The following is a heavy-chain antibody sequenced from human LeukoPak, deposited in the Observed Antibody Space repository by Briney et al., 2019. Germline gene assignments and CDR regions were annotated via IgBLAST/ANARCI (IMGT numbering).Heavy chain of an antibody. Sequence: SQTLSLACTVSGGSISSGAYCWSWIRQRPGKGLEWIGYMYYDGSTYSNPSLKSRLTISVDTSKNQFSLKLSSVTAADTAVYYCARGPYYDFWSGYPYMDVWAKGTTVTVSS. D-gene: IGHD3-3*01. CDR2: MYYDGST. V-gene: IGHV4-31*03. CDR3: ARGPYYDFWSGYPYMDV. J-gene: IGHJ6*03. CDR1: GGSISSGAYC.